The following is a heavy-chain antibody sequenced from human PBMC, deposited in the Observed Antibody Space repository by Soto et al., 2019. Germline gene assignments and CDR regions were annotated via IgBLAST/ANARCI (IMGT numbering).Heavy chain of an antibody. CDR1: GGSISSYY. CDR2: IYYSGST. CDR3: ARAHPIYYDSSGQSPDYFDY. V-gene: IGHV4-59*01. Sequence: SETLSLTCTVSGGSISSYYWSWIRQPPGKGLEWIGYIYYSGSTNYNPSLKSRVTISVDTSKNQFSLKLSSVTAADTAVYYCARAHPIYYDSSGQSPDYFDYWGQGTLVTVSS. D-gene: IGHD3-22*01. J-gene: IGHJ4*02.